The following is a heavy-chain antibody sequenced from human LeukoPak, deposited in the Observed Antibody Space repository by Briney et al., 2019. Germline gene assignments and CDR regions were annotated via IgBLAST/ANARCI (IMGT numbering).Heavy chain of an antibody. CDR1: GESIIGHY. Sequence: SETLSLTCAVHGESIIGHYWTWIRQPPGKRLEWIGEIHHSGDTNSNPSLKNRLTMSIDMSKNQFSLKVKSVTAADTAVYYCVRATASGSGRAYDHWAQGNLVPVSS. CDR3: VRATASGSGRAYDH. CDR2: IHHSGDT. D-gene: IGHD3-10*01. V-gene: IGHV4-34*01. J-gene: IGHJ4*02.